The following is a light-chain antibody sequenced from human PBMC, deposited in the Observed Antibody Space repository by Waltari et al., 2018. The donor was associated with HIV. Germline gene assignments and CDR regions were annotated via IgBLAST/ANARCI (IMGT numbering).Light chain of an antibody. Sequence: QSALTQPASVSGSPGQSITISCTGTSSDVGASKFVSWYQQHPGKPPKLVLYEVSKRPSWVSTRFSASKSGNTASLTISGLHAEDEADYYCTSYTTSITYVFGTGTKVTVL. V-gene: IGLV2-14*01. CDR1: SSDVGASKF. CDR3: TSYTTSITYV. CDR2: EVS. J-gene: IGLJ1*01.